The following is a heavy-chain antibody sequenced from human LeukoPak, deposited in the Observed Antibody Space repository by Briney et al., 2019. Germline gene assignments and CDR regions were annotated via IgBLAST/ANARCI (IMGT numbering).Heavy chain of an antibody. Sequence: SQTLSLTCTVSGGSVSSGFYYWSWFRQHPGKGLEWIGSIYYSGTPYYNPSLQSRLTRSADTSKNQFSLKLSSVTAAATAVYYWARGLRGSVTTTTGVLFFDYWGQGTLVTVSS. CDR2: IYYSGTP. J-gene: IGHJ4*02. D-gene: IGHD4-17*01. V-gene: IGHV4-31*03. CDR1: GGSVSSGFYY. CDR3: ARGLRGSVTTTTGVLFFDY.